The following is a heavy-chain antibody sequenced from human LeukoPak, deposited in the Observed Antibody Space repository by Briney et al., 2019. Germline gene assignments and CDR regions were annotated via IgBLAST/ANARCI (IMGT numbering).Heavy chain of an antibody. CDR2: ISPNSGAT. CDR3: ATSSGYSHTWGAFDY. J-gene: IGHJ4*02. CDR1: GYTFTDYY. D-gene: IGHD5-18*01. V-gene: IGHV1-2*02. Sequence: ASVKVSCKASGYTFTDYYMHWVRQAPGQGLEWMGWISPNSGATHYAQKFQGRVTMTRDTSINAVYMDLNRLRSDDTAVYYCATSSGYSHTWGAFDYWGQGALVTVSS.